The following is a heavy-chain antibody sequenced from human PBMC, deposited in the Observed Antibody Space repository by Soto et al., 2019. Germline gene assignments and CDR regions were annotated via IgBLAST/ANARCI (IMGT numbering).Heavy chain of an antibody. D-gene: IGHD1-1*01. V-gene: IGHV6-1*01. J-gene: IGHJ6*03. Sequence: SQILSFSCAISLDSVSCNIAAWHQTRQSPSRGLEWLGRTYYRSKWYQDYAVSVKSRININTDTSKNQLCLQLNSDTPEDKGVYYCSSDRYNWNDDAGAYYYSIDVWGKGTSVTV. CDR2: TYYRSKWYQ. CDR3: SSDRYNWNDDAGAYYYSIDV. CDR1: LDSVSCNIAA.